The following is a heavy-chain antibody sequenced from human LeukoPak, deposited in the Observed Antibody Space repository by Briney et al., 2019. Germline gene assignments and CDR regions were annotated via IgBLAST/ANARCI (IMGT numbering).Heavy chain of an antibody. CDR3: ARDLQHIVFDY. V-gene: IGHV1-2*02. Sequence: GASVKVSCKASGYTFTGYYMHWVRQGPGQGLEWMGWINPNSGGTNYAQKFQGRVTMTRDTSISTAYMELSRLRSDDTAEYYCARDLQHIVFDYWGQGTLVTVSS. J-gene: IGHJ4*02. D-gene: IGHD6-13*01. CDR2: INPNSGGT. CDR1: GYTFTGYY.